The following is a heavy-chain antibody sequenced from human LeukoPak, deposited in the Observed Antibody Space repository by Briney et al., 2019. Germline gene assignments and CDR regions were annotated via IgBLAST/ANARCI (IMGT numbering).Heavy chain of an antibody. CDR2: ISGSGSTM. CDR1: GFTFSGYE. J-gene: IGHJ4*02. CDR3: VKEQSSGWYRVADY. Sequence: PGGPLRLSCAASGFTFSGYEMNWVRQAPGKGLEWVSYISGSGSTMYYTDSVKGRFTTSRDNSKNTLYLQMNSLRVEDTAVYYCVKEQSSGWYRVADYWGQGALVTVSS. D-gene: IGHD6-19*01. V-gene: IGHV3-48*03.